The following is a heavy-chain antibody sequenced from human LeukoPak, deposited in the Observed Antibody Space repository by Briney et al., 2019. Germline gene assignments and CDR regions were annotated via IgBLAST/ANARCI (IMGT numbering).Heavy chain of an antibody. Sequence: GGSLRLSCAASGFTFSSYSMNWVRQAPGKGLEWVSAVSGSGGTTYYANSVKGRFTISRDNSKNTLYLQMNSLRAEDTAVYYCAKVSDILLLGSFPDYWGQGALVTVSS. J-gene: IGHJ4*02. CDR2: VSGSGGTT. D-gene: IGHD3-9*01. V-gene: IGHV3-23*01. CDR1: GFTFSSYS. CDR3: AKVSDILLLGSFPDY.